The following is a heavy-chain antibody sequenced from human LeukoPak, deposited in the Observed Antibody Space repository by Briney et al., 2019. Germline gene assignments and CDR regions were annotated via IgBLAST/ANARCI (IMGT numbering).Heavy chain of an antibody. Sequence: GGSLRLSCAASGFTFSSYAMSWVRQAPGKGLEWVSAISGSGGSTYYADSVKGRFTISRDNSKNTLYLQMNSLRAEDTAVYYCAKDVWSMLDRHDAFDIWGQGTMVTVSS. V-gene: IGHV3-23*01. CDR1: GFTFSSYA. J-gene: IGHJ3*02. CDR2: ISGSGGST. D-gene: IGHD2-8*01. CDR3: AKDVWSMLDRHDAFDI.